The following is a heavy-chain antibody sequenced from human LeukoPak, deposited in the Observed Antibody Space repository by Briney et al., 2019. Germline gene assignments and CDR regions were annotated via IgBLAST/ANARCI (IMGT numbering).Heavy chain of an antibody. V-gene: IGHV4-34*01. J-gene: IGHJ5*02. CDR3: AKELYYQGSGVLFDP. CDR1: GGSFSGYY. CDR2: INHSGST. Sequence: PSETLSLTCAVYGGSFSGYYWSWIRQPPGKGLEWIGEINHSGSTNYNPSLRSRVTISVDTSKNQTSLKLSSVTAADTAVYYCAKELYYQGSGVLFDPWGQGTQVTVSS. D-gene: IGHD3-10*01.